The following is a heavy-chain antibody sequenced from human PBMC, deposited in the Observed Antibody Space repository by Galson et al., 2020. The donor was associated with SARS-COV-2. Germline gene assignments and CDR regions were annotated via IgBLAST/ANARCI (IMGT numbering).Heavy chain of an antibody. CDR1: GFTFSSYG. CDR2: ISYDGSNK. CDR3: AKGDFWSGYYTDPYYYYGMDV. V-gene: IGHV3-30*18. Sequence: GESLKISCAASGFTFSSYGMHWVRQAPGKGLEWVAVISYDGSNKYYADSVKGRFTISRDNSKNTLYLQMNSLRAEDTAVYYCAKGDFWSGYYTDPYYYYGMDVWGQGTTVTVSS. D-gene: IGHD3-3*01. J-gene: IGHJ6*02.